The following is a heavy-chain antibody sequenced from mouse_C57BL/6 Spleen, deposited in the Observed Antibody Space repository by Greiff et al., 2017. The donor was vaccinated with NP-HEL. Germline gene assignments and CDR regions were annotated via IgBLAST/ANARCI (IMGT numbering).Heavy chain of an antibody. Sequence: EVQLQQSGPELVKPGASVKISCKASGYTFTDYYMNWVKQSHGKSLEWIGDINPNNGGTSYNQKFKGKATLTVDKSSSTAYMELRSLTSEDSAVYYCAEDYYYGSSYAMDYWGQGTSVTVSS. CDR1: GYTFTDYY. CDR2: INPNNGGT. J-gene: IGHJ4*01. V-gene: IGHV1-26*01. D-gene: IGHD1-1*01. CDR3: AEDYYYGSSYAMDY.